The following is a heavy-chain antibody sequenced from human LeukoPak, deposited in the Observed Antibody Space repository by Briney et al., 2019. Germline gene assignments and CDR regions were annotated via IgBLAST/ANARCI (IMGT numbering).Heavy chain of an antibody. CDR2: IYRDGST. Sequence: GGSLRLSCAASGFSVSSTYMNWVRQAPGKELEWVSIIYRDGSTYYADYVKGRFTISRDNFKNTLYLQMNSLRVEDTAMYYCARDSGDGDYEPLDSWGQGTLVIVSS. D-gene: IGHD4-17*01. CDR3: ARDSGDGDYEPLDS. V-gene: IGHV3-53*01. J-gene: IGHJ4*02. CDR1: GFSVSSTY.